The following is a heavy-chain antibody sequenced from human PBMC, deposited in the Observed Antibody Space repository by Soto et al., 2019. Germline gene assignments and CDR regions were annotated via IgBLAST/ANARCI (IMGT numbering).Heavy chain of an antibody. V-gene: IGHV4-4*02. CDR1: GGSISSSNW. J-gene: IGHJ6*02. D-gene: IGHD6-13*01. CDR3: ARGSLTAAAGMADV. Sequence: QVQLQESGPGLVKPSGTLSLTCAVSGGSISSSNWWSWVRQPPGKGPEWIGEIYHSGSTNYNPSLKSRVTIPVDKSKNQFSLKLSSVTAADTAVYYCARGSLTAAAGMADVWGQGTTVTVSS. CDR2: IYHSGST.